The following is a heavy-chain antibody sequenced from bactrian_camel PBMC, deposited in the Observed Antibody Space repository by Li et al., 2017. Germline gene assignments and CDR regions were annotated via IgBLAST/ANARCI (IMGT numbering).Heavy chain of an antibody. D-gene: IGHD1*01. J-gene: IGHJ4*01. CDR3: KTKSSGGIWELLRACNY. CDR1: GFTFSSYA. CDR2: IGFSGQP. V-gene: IGHV3S67*01. Sequence: VQLVESGGGLVQPGGPLRLSCAASGFTFSSYAMSWFRQAPGKAREAVAAIGFSGQPYYDDSVKGRFTISQDNASRTRHTVYLEMNSLKPEDTAMYSCKTKSSGGIWELLRACNYWGQGTQVTVS.